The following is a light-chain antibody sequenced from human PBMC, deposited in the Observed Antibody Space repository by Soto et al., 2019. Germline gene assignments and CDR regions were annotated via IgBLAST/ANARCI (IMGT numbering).Light chain of an antibody. CDR3: QSYDSGLSAFYV. CDR2: HNS. CDR1: SSNIGAGYD. J-gene: IGLJ1*01. V-gene: IGLV1-40*01. Sequence: QSVLTQPPSVSVAPGQRVTVSCTGSSSNIGAGYDVHWYQQLPGTAPKLLIYHNSDRPSGVPDRFSGSKSGTSASLATTGLQAEDEADYYCQSYDSGLSAFYVFGTGTKVTVL.